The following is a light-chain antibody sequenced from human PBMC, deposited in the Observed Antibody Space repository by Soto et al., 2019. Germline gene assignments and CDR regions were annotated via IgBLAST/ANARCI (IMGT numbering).Light chain of an antibody. CDR1: SSDVGGYHY. CDR2: EVS. J-gene: IGLJ2*01. Sequence: QSALTQPASVSGSPGQSITISCTGSSSDVGGYHYVSWYQQYPGDAPKLVISEVSNRPSGVSNRFSGSKSSNTASLTISGLQAEDEADYYCCSYTSSTTPRFGGGTKLTVL. V-gene: IGLV2-14*01. CDR3: CSYTSSTTPR.